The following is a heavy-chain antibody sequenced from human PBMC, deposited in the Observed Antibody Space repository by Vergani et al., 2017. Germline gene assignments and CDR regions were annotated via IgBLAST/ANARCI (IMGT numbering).Heavy chain of an antibody. CDR2: IKSKTYGGTT. Sequence: EVQLVESGGGLVKPGGSLRLSCAASGFTFIDAWMSWVRQAPGKGLEWVGRIKSKTYGGTTDYAAPVKGRFTISRDDSKNTLYLQMNSLKIEDSAVYFCTTGLVWPPGFWVQGTLVTVSS. CDR1: GFTFIDAW. CDR3: TTGLVWPPGF. V-gene: IGHV3-15*01. D-gene: IGHD3-16*01. J-gene: IGHJ4*02.